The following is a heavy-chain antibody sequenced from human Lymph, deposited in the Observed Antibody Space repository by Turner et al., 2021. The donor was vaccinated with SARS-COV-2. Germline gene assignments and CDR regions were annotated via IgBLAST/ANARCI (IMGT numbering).Heavy chain of an antibody. V-gene: IGHV5-51*01. D-gene: IGHD3-3*01. CDR3: ARREWGGSLGHIDY. J-gene: IGHJ4*02. Sequence: EVQLVQSGAEVKKPVESLQNSCRGSGYIFTSYWIGWVRQMPGKGLDGMGIIYPGDSDTRYIPSFQGQVTISADKSISTAYLQWSSLKASDTAMYYCARREWGGSLGHIDYWGQGTLVTVSS. CDR1: GYIFTSYW. CDR2: IYPGDSDT.